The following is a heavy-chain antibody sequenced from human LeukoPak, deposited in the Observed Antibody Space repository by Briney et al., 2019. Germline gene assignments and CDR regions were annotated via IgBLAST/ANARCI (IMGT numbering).Heavy chain of an antibody. CDR2: VIRDGSFT. J-gene: IGHJ4*02. Sequence: GGSLRLSCAASGFTFSSFTMNWVRQAPGKGLEWVSRVIRDGSFTNYADSVKGRFTISRDNAKNTLYLQMSSLRAEDTAVYFCVRDGDDFNFDYWGQGSLVTVSS. CDR3: VRDGDDFNFDY. V-gene: IGHV3-74*01. CDR1: GFTFSSFT. D-gene: IGHD5-24*01.